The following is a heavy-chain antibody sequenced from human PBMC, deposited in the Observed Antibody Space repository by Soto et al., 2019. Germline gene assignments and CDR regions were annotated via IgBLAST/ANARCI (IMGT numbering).Heavy chain of an antibody. CDR2: ISDDGSNK. D-gene: IGHD2-2*01. CDR3: ANYCRSTSCFSGGLEH. V-gene: IGHV3-30*18. CDR1: GFTFSSYG. Sequence: QVQLVESGGGVVQPGRSLRLSCAASGFTFSSYGMHWVRQAPGKGLEWVAVISDDGSNKYSEDSVKGRFTISRDNSKNTLYLKMNSLRAEDTAVYYCANYCRSTSCFSGGLEHCGKGTLVTVYS. J-gene: IGHJ5*02.